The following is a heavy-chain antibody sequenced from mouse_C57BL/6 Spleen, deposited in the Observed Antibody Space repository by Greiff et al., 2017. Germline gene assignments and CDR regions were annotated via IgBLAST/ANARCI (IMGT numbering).Heavy chain of an antibody. D-gene: IGHD1-1*01. CDR3: ARRGPYYYGTSFAY. Sequence: VQLQQPGAELVKPGASVKLSCKASGYTFTDYNMDWVKQSHGKSLEWIGDINPNNGGTIYNQKFKGKATLTVDKSSSTAYMELRSLTSEDTAVYYCARRGPYYYGTSFAYWGQGTLVTVSA. J-gene: IGHJ3*01. V-gene: IGHV1-18*01. CDR1: GYTFTDYN. CDR2: INPNNGGT.